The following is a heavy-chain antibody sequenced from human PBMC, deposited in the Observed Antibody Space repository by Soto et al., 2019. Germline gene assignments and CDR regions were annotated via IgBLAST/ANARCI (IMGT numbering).Heavy chain of an antibody. D-gene: IGHD2-15*01. J-gene: IGHJ5*02. CDR1: GGSISSYY. CDR2: IYYSGST. Sequence: QVQLQESGPGLVKPSETLSLTCTVSGGSISSYYWSWIRQPPGKGLEWIGYIYYSGSTNYNPSLKSRVTISVDTSKNQFSLKLSSVTAADMAVYYCARSSAAWFDPWGQGTLVTVSS. CDR3: ARSSAAWFDP. V-gene: IGHV4-59*01.